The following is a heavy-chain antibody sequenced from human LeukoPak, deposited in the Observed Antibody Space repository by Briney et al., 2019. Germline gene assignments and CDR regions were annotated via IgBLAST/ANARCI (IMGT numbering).Heavy chain of an antibody. V-gene: IGHV3-23*01. CDR3: AKSLLTTATGTGRASDI. CDR1: GFTFSPYA. J-gene: IGHJ3*02. CDR2: ISDNT. D-gene: IGHD1-1*01. Sequence: PGGSLRLSCAVSGFTFSPYAMVWVRQAPGKGLEWVSGISDNTYYADSVRGRFTISRDNSKNTLYLQMNGLRAEDTAIYYCAKSLLTTATGTGRASDIWGQGTMVTVSS.